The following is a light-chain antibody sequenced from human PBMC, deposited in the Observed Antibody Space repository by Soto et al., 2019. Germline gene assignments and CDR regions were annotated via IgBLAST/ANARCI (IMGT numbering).Light chain of an antibody. Sequence: EIVLTQSPGTLSLSPGERATLSCRASQSVSSSYLAWYQQKPGQAPRLLIYGASSRATGIPDRFSGSGSGTDFTLTISRLEPEDFAVPYCQQYGSSPLFTFGPGT. J-gene: IGKJ3*01. CDR1: QSVSSSY. CDR2: GAS. CDR3: QQYGSSPLFT. V-gene: IGKV3-20*01.